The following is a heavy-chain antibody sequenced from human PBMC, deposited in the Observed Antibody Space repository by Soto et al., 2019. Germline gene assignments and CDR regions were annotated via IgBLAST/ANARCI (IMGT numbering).Heavy chain of an antibody. J-gene: IGHJ4*02. V-gene: IGHV3-33*01. CDR1: GFTFSSYG. D-gene: IGHD2-15*01. Sequence: QVQLVESGGGVVQPGRSLRLSCAASGFTFSSYGMHWVRQAPGKGLEWVAVRWYDGSNKYYADSVKGPFTIARDNSENLSYMQMNSLCAEDTAVYYCARVGVAAIRDSNCFDYCGRGTLVPVSS. CDR2: RWYDGSNK. CDR3: ARVGVAAIRDSNCFDY.